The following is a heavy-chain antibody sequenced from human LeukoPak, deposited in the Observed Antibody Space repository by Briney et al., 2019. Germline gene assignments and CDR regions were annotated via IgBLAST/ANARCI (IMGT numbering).Heavy chain of an antibody. CDR3: ARGEELVNYYYMDV. D-gene: IGHD6-13*01. J-gene: IGHJ6*03. CDR2: ISSSSSYI. Sequence: GGSLRLSCAASGFTFSSYGMNWVRQAPGKGLEWVSSISSSSSYIYYADSVKGRFTISRDNAKNSLYLQMNSLRAEDTAVYYCARGEELVNYYYMDVWGKGTTVTVSS. CDR1: GFTFSSYG. V-gene: IGHV3-21*01.